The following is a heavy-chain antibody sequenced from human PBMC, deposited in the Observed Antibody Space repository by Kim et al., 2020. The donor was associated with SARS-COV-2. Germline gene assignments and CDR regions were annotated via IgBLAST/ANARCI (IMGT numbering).Heavy chain of an antibody. CDR2: IIPIFGTA. J-gene: IGHJ3*02. CDR3: ARDYPVKITMIVVPGAFDI. CDR1: GGTFSSYA. D-gene: IGHD3-22*01. V-gene: IGHV1-69*13. Sequence: SVKVSCKASGGTFSSYAISWVRQAPGQGLEWMGGIIPIFGTANYAQKFQGRVTITADESTSTAYMELSSLRSEDTAVYYCARDYPVKITMIVVPGAFDIWGQGTMVTVSS.